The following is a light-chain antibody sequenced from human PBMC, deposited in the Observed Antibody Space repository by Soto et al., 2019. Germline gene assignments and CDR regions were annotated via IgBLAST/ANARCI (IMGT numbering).Light chain of an antibody. V-gene: IGLV2-8*01. J-gene: IGLJ2*01. Sequence: QSALTQPPSASGSPGQSVTISCTGASSDVGGYNSVSWYQQHPGKVPKLMIYEVSKRPSGVPDRVSGSKSGNTASLTVSGLQAEDEADYYCSSYAGSNNLVFGGGTKLTVL. CDR2: EVS. CDR3: SSYAGSNNLV. CDR1: SSDVGGYNS.